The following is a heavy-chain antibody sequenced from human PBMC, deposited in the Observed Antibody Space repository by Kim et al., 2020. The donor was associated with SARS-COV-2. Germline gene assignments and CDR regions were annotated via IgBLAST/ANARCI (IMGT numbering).Heavy chain of an antibody. CDR3: ARGRNVPAAISPRFDY. D-gene: IGHD2-2*02. V-gene: IGHV4-34*01. CDR2: INHSGST. Sequence: SETLSLTCAVYGGSFSGYYWSWIRQPPGKGLEWIGEINHSGSTNYNPSLKSRVTISVDTSKNQFSLKLSSVTAADTAVYYCARGRNVPAAISPRFDYWGQGTLVTVSS. CDR1: GGSFSGYY. J-gene: IGHJ4*02.